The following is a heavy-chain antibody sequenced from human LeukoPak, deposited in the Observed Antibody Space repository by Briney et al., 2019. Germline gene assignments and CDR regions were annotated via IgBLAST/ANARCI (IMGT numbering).Heavy chain of an antibody. J-gene: IGHJ4*02. CDR1: GFTFSSYA. D-gene: IGHD5-18*01. V-gene: IGHV3-23*01. Sequence: GGSLRLSCAASGFTFSSYAMSWVRQAPGKGLEWVSAISGSGGSTYYADSVKGRFTISRDNSKNTLYLQMNSLRAEDTAVYYCTTGIQLWLEGVLWGQGTLVTVSS. CDR3: TTGIQLWLEGVL. CDR2: ISGSGGST.